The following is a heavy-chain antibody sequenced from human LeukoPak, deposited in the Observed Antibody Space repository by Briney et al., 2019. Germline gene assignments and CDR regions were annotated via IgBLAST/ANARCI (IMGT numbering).Heavy chain of an antibody. CDR2: ISNSGSTV. J-gene: IGHJ6*02. Sequence: GGSLRLSCAASGFTFSDYYMTWLRQAPGKGLEWLSYISNSGSTVFYADSVKGRFTVSRDNAKRSLYLQIESLGDDDTAVYHCALGTINKDYYFGMDVWGQGTTVTVSS. CDR1: GFTFSDYY. V-gene: IGHV3-11*01. D-gene: IGHD2-8*01. CDR3: ALGTINKDYYFGMDV.